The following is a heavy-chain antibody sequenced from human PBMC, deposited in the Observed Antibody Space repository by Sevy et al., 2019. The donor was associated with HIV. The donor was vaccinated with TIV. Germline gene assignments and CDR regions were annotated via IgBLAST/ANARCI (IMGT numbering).Heavy chain of an antibody. D-gene: IGHD2-15*01. CDR2: ISHDATDR. CDR1: GFTFSSYS. Sequence: GGSLRLSCAASGFTFSSYSISWVRQTSGRGLEWISYISHDATDRKYADSVKGRFTISRDDANKSGYLQLNSLRDEDTAIYYCARDRGYCSGGSCYRWFDTWGLRTLVTVSS. J-gene: IGHJ5*02. CDR3: ARDRGYCSGGSCYRWFDT. V-gene: IGHV3-48*02.